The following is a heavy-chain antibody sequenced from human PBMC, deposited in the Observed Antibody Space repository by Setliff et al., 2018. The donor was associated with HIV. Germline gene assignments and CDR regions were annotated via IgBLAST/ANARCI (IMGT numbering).Heavy chain of an antibody. CDR1: GGSISSYY. D-gene: IGHD2-21*02. V-gene: IGHV4-4*07. CDR2: IYTSGST. CDR3: ARDLWGDDYYYNNMDV. Sequence: SETLSLTCTVSGGSISSYYWSWIRQPAGKGLEWIGRIYTSGSTNYNPSLKSRVTMSVDTSKNQFSLKLSSVTAADTAVYYCARDLWGDDYYYNNMDVWGKGTTVTSP. J-gene: IGHJ6*03.